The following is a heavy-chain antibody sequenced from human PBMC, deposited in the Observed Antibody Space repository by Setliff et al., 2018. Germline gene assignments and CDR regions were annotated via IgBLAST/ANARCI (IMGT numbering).Heavy chain of an antibody. CDR2: IRNDGATT. V-gene: IGHV3-64D*06. J-gene: IGHJ3*02. CDR1: GFTFSSDP. CDR3: VKTHWDTWIRGAFDI. D-gene: IGHD3-10*01. Sequence: PGGSLRLSCAASGFTFSSDPMNWVRQAPGKGLEWLSNIRNDGATTSYADSVKGRFTISRDSSKNTLYLQMSSLRAEDTSVYYCVKTHWDTWIRGAFDIWGQGTMVTVSS.